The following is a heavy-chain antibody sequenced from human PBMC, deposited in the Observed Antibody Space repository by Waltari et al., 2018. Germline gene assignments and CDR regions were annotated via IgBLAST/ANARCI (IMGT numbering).Heavy chain of an antibody. Sequence: VQLVESGGGLVKPGGSLRLSCAASGFTFSSYSMTWVRQAPGKGLEWVSSISSSRSYIYYADSVKGRFTISKDNAKNSLYLQMNSLRAEDTAVYYCARLSYYDSSGYPHPTYYYYYMDVWGKGTTVTVSS. D-gene: IGHD3-22*01. CDR2: ISSSRSYI. CDR1: GFTFSSYS. J-gene: IGHJ6*03. CDR3: ARLSYYDSSGYPHPTYYYYYMDV. V-gene: IGHV3-21*01.